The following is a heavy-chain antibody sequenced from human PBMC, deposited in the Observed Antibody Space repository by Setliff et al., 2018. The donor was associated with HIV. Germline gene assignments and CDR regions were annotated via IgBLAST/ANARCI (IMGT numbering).Heavy chain of an antibody. CDR2: IYYSGSS. Sequence: PSETLSLTCTVSGGSISSYYWSWIRPPPGKGLEWIGYIYYSGSSKNTPSLKSRVTISVDTPKNEFSLKLSSMTAADTAGYYCARGIAVAGPYFDYWGQGTLVTVSS. CDR3: ARGIAVAGPYFDY. CDR1: GGSISSYY. J-gene: IGHJ4*02. D-gene: IGHD6-19*01. V-gene: IGHV4-59*01.